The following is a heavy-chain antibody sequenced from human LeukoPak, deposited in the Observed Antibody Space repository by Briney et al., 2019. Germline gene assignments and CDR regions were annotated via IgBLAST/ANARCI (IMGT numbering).Heavy chain of an antibody. V-gene: IGHV3-30*04. Sequence: GGSLRLSCAASGFTFSSYAMQWVRQAPGKGLEWVAVISNDGSNTYYAHSVKGPFTISRDDSKNKLSLQMNSLRVEDTAIYYCAQGLAWGVFDYWGQGTLVTVSS. CDR1: GFTFSSYA. D-gene: IGHD7-27*01. J-gene: IGHJ4*02. CDR2: ISNDGSNT. CDR3: AQGLAWGVFDY.